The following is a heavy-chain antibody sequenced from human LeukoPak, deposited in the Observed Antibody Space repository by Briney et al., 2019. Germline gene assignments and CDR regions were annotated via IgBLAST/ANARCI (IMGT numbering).Heavy chain of an antibody. V-gene: IGHV3-30*02. CDR1: GFTFSSYG. CDR2: IRYDGSNK. Sequence: PGGSLRLSCAASGFTFSSYGMHWVRQAPGKGLEWVAFIRYDGSNKYYADSVKGRFTISRDNSKNTLYLQMNSLRAEDTAVYYCARTFYYYDSSGPGDYWGQGTLVTVSS. D-gene: IGHD3-22*01. CDR3: ARTFYYYDSSGPGDY. J-gene: IGHJ4*02.